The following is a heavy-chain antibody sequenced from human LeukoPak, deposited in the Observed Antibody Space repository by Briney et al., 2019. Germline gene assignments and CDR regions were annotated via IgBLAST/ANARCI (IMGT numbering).Heavy chain of an antibody. Sequence: SETLSLTCTVSGYSISSGYYWGWIRQPPGKGLEWIGSIYHSGSTYYNPSLKSRVTISVDTSKNQFSLKLSSVTAADTAVYYCARGGNPGGDIVVVPAATYFDYWGQGTLVTASS. V-gene: IGHV4-38-2*02. CDR2: IYHSGST. J-gene: IGHJ4*02. CDR1: GYSISSGYY. CDR3: ARGGNPGGDIVVVPAATYFDY. D-gene: IGHD2-2*01.